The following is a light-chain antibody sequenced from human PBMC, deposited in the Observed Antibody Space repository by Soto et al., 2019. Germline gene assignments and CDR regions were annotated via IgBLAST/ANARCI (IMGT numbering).Light chain of an antibody. CDR3: QQYGDSPRS. CDR2: XXS. J-gene: IGKJ1*01. Sequence: IVLMQSPGTLSLSPGERATLSCRASRSLSSDYLAWYQQXXXXXXXXXXXXXSRRATGTTDRFSVSGSGTDFTLTISRLEPGDFAVYYCQQYGDSPRSFGQGTKVDI. CDR1: RSLSSDY. V-gene: IGKV3-20*01.